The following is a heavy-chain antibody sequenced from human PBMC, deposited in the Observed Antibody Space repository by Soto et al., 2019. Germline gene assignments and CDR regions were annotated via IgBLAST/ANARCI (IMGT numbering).Heavy chain of an antibody. D-gene: IGHD1-26*01. V-gene: IGHV3-30*18. Sequence: QVQLVESGGGVVQPGRSLRLSCAASGFTFSSYGMHWVRQAPGKGLEWVAVISYDGSNKYYADSVKGRFTISRDNSKNTLYLQMNSLRAEDTAVYYCAKPVVGATTFRGDDLGQGTLVTVSS. CDR2: ISYDGSNK. CDR1: GFTFSSYG. J-gene: IGHJ4*02. CDR3: AKPVVGATTFRGDD.